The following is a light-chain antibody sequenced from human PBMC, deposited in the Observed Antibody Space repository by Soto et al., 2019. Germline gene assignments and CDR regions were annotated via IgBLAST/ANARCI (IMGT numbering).Light chain of an antibody. V-gene: IGKV1-39*01. CDR3: QQSYSTPPT. Sequence: DIQMTQSPSSLSASVGDRVTITCRASQSISSYLNWYQQKPGKAPKLLIYAASSLQSGVPSRFSGSGSGIDFTLTISSLQPEDGATYYCQQSYSTPPTFGQGNKVDIK. CDR1: QSISSY. J-gene: IGKJ1*01. CDR2: AAS.